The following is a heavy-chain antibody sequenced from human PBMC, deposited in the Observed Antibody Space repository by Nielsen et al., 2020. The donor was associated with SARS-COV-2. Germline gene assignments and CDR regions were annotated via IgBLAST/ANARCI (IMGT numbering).Heavy chain of an antibody. CDR2: VSGDSAATI. Sequence: GESLKISCEASGYTFSAYAMIWVRQAAGKGLEWVSAVSGDSAATIYYPDSVKGRFIISRDNSKNTLYLQMHGLRAEDTAVYYCARDGRIGYGVYLDHWGQGTPVTVSS. CDR3: ARDGRIGYGVYLDH. CDR1: GYTFSAYA. J-gene: IGHJ4*02. D-gene: IGHD5-12*01. V-gene: IGHV3-23*01.